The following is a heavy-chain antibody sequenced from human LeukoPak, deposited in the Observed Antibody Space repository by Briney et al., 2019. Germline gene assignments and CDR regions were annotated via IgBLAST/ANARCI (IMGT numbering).Heavy chain of an antibody. CDR3: ARWQLANGAFDI. D-gene: IGHD6-6*01. Sequence: GDSLNLPGKGPEFSFTRYWIGWARQMPGKGLDWMGIIYPGDSENRYSPPFQAQDTIPADKPFSPSNLKWRSLKASARLLSYCARWQLANGAFDIWGQGTMVTVSS. CDR1: EFSFTRYW. J-gene: IGHJ3*02. CDR2: IYPGDSEN. V-gene: IGHV5-51*01.